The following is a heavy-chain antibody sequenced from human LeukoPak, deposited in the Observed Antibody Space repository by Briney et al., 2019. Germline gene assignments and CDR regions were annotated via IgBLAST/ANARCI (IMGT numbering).Heavy chain of an antibody. D-gene: IGHD2-21*02. Sequence: GGSLRLSCAASGFTVSSNYMSWVRQAPGKGLEWVSVIYSSGSTYYADSVKGRFTISRDNSNNTLYLQMNSLRAEDTAVYYCARGRRDCSGDCYVAFDIWGQGTMVTVSS. CDR1: GFTVSSNY. J-gene: IGHJ3*02. CDR2: IYSSGST. V-gene: IGHV3-53*01. CDR3: ARGRRDCSGDCYVAFDI.